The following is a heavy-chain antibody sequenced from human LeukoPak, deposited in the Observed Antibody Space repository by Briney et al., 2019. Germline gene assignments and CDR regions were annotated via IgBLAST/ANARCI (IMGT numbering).Heavy chain of an antibody. D-gene: IGHD4-17*01. V-gene: IGHV4-59*01. Sequence: PSETPSLTCAVSGGSISSYYWSWIRQPPGKGLEWIGYIYYSGSTNYNPSLKSRVTISVDTSKNQFSLKLSSVTAADTAVYYCARVRTTVTGPRYYFDYWGQGTLVTVSS. CDR3: ARVRTTVTGPRYYFDY. CDR2: IYYSGST. CDR1: GGSISSYY. J-gene: IGHJ4*02.